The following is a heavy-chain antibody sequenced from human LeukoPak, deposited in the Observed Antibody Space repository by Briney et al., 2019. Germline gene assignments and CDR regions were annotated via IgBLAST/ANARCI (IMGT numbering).Heavy chain of an antibody. D-gene: IGHD3-22*01. CDR3: ARDRPYFYYDSSGYVPGVDY. V-gene: IGHV1-8*01. CDR2: MNPNSGNT. J-gene: IGHJ4*02. CDR1: GYTFTSYD. Sequence: AASVKVSCTASGYTFTSYDINWVRQATGQGLEWMGWMNPNSGNTDYAQKLQGRVTMTTDTSTSTAYMELRSLRSDDTAVYYCARDRPYFYYDSSGYVPGVDYWGQGTLVTVSS.